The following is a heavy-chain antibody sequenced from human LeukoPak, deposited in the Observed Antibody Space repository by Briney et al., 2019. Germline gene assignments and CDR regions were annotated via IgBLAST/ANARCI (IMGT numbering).Heavy chain of an antibody. V-gene: IGHV4-30-2*01. Sequence: PSETLSLTCAVSGGSISSGGYSWSWIRQPPGKGLEWIGYIYHSGSTYYNPSLKSRVTISVDRSKNQFSLKLSSVTAADTAVYYCASSEIQLLPWRFDYWGQGTLVTVSS. CDR2: IYHSGST. D-gene: IGHD5-18*01. J-gene: IGHJ4*02. CDR3: ASSEIQLLPWRFDY. CDR1: GGSISSGGYS.